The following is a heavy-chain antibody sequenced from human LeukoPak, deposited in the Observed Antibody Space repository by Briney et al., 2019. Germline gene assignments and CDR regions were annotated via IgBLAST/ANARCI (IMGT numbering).Heavy chain of an antibody. J-gene: IGHJ4*02. Sequence: SETLSLTCTVSGGSISSGGYYWSWIRQHLGKGLEWIGYIYYSGSTYYNPSLKSRVIISVDTSENQFSLKLSSVTAADTAVYYCARVNSSGYYPFDYWGQGTLVTVSS. CDR2: IYYSGST. CDR1: GGSISSGGYY. V-gene: IGHV4-31*03. D-gene: IGHD3-22*01. CDR3: ARVNSSGYYPFDY.